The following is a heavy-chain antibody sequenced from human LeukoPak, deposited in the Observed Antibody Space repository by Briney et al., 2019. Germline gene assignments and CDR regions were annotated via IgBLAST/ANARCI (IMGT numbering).Heavy chain of an antibody. CDR1: GYTITSYG. D-gene: IGHD3-22*01. Sequence: ASVKVSCKSSGYTITSYGISWVRQAPGQGLEWMGWISAYNGNTNYAQKLQGRVTMTTDTSTSTAYMELRSLRSDDTAVYYCARLDDSSGYYMWDYWGQGTLVTVSS. CDR2: ISAYNGNT. V-gene: IGHV1-18*01. J-gene: IGHJ4*02. CDR3: ARLDDSSGYYMWDY.